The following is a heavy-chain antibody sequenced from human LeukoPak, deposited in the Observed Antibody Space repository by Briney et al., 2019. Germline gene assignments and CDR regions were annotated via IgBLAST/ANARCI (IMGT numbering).Heavy chain of an antibody. D-gene: IGHD5-24*01. CDR3: ARVQRWLHQFDY. V-gene: IGHV4-34*01. CDR2: INHSGST. Sequence: PSETLSLTCAVYGGSFSGYYWSWIRQPPGEGLEWIGEINHSGSTNYNPSLKSRVTISVDTSKNQFSLKLSSVTAADTAVYYCARVQRWLHQFDYWGQGTLVTVSS. J-gene: IGHJ4*02. CDR1: GGSFSGYY.